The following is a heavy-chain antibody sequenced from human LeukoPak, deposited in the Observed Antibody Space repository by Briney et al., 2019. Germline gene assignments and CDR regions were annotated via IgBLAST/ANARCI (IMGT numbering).Heavy chain of an antibody. CDR2: IRYDGSNK. V-gene: IGHV3-30*02. D-gene: IGHD7-27*01. CDR3: AKDWGSYWYFDL. J-gene: IGHJ2*01. CDR1: GFTFSSYG. Sequence: PGGSLRLSCAASGFTFSSYGMHWVRQAPGKGLEWVAFIRYDGSNKYYADSVTGRFTISRDNSKNTLYLQMNSLRAEDTAVYYCAKDWGSYWYFDLWGRGTLVTVSS.